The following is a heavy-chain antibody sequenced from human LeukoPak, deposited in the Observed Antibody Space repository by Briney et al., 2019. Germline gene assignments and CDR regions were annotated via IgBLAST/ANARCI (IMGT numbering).Heavy chain of an antibody. Sequence: GGSLRLSCAASGFTFSSYQMHWVRQAPGKGLEWVSYISPSGPTIYYADSVKGRFTISRDNAKNSLYLQMNSLRAEDTAVYYCAREGSYYFDCWGQGPLVTVSS. CDR1: GFTFSSYQ. J-gene: IGHJ4*02. CDR3: AREGSYYFDC. CDR2: ISPSGPTI. V-gene: IGHV3-48*03.